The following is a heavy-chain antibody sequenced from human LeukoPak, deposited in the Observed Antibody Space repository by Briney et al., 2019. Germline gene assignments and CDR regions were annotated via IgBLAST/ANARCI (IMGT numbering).Heavy chain of an antibody. J-gene: IGHJ5*02. V-gene: IGHV4-38-2*02. CDR3: ARRAVLRFLEWFHPTPNWFDP. CDR2: INHSGST. Sequence: PSETLSLTCTVSGYSISSGYYWGWIRQPPGKGLEWIGEINHSGSTNYNPSLKSRVTISVDTSKNQFSLKLSSVTAADTAVYYCARRAVLRFLEWFHPTPNWFDPWGQGTLVTVSS. CDR1: GYSISSGYY. D-gene: IGHD3-3*01.